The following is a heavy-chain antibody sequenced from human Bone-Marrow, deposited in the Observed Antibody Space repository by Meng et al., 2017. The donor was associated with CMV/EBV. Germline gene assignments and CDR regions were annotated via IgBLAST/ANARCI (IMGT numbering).Heavy chain of an antibody. V-gene: IGHV3-74*01. CDR1: GCTVSRYW. CDR3: VRDSLGDFDY. Sequence: LSCADSGCTVSRYWMHWVRQAPGKGLVWGLRINSEGCSTSYADSVKGRSTISRDNAKNMLYLETTRLRAENKAVYDGVRDSLGDFDYWGQGTLVTVSS. CDR2: INSEGCST. J-gene: IGHJ4*02. D-gene: IGHD5/OR15-5a*01.